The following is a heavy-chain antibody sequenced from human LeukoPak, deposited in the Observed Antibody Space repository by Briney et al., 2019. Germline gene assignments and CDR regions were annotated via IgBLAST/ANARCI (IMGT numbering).Heavy chain of an antibody. CDR1: GYTFTNHG. CDR2: ISAYNGNT. Sequence: ASVKVSCKASGYTFTNHGISWVRQAPGQGLEWMGWISAYNGNTDYAQDLQGRVTMTTDTLTSTAYMELRSLRSDDTAVYYCARDQSLVAYSSTWFDYWGQRTPVTVSA. CDR3: ARDQSLVAYSSTWFDY. J-gene: IGHJ4*02. V-gene: IGHV1-18*01. D-gene: IGHD6-13*01.